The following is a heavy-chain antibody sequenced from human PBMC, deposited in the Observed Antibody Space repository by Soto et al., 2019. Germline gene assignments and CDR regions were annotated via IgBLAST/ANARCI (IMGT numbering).Heavy chain of an antibody. CDR3: ARDIESGTAKHFFYYYAMDV. V-gene: IGHV1-18*01. D-gene: IGHD1-1*01. J-gene: IGHJ6*02. CDR1: GFTFSVYG. Sequence: ASVKVSCKAFGFTFSVYGLNWVRKAPGKGLEWMGWVSANNGHTNYAQNLQGRVSMTTDTSTSTAYMELRGLRFDDTAVYYCARDIESGTAKHFFYYYAMDVWGQGTTVTVSS. CDR2: VSANNGHT.